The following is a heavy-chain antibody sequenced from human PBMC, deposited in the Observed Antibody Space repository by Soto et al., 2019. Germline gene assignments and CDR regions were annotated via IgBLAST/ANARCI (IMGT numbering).Heavy chain of an antibody. D-gene: IGHD3-22*01. V-gene: IGHV3-23*01. Sequence: GGSLRLSCAASGFTFSSFAMSWVRQAPGKGLEWVSDIGGSGDRTYYADSVKGRFTISRDNSMNTLDLQMNSLRAEDTAVYYCAKHLFYYDSSGPTWFDYWGQGTLVTVSS. CDR1: GFTFSSFA. J-gene: IGHJ4*02. CDR3: AKHLFYYDSSGPTWFDY. CDR2: IGGSGDRT.